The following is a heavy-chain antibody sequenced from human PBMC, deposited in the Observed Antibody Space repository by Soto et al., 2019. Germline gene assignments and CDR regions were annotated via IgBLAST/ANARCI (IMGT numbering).Heavy chain of an antibody. Sequence: ASVKVSCKASGYTFTSYAMHWVRQAPGQRLEWMGWINAGNGNTKYSQKFQGRVTITRDTSASTAYMELSSLRSEDTAVYYCARDSRVLRYFDWHTFDYWGQGTLVTVSS. V-gene: IGHV1-3*01. D-gene: IGHD3-9*01. CDR3: ARDSRVLRYFDWHTFDY. J-gene: IGHJ4*02. CDR2: INAGNGNT. CDR1: GYTFTSYA.